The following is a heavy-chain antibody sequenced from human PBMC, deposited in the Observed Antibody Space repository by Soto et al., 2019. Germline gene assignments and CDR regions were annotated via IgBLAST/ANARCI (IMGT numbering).Heavy chain of an antibody. Sequence: SETLSLTCTVSGGSISSSSYYWGWIRQPPGKGLEWIGSIYYSGSTYYNPSLKSRVTISVDTSKNQFSLKLSSVTAADTAVYYCARTPDIVLISPLKAFDYWGQGTLVTVSS. CDR2: IYYSGST. V-gene: IGHV4-39*01. CDR3: ARTPDIVLISPLKAFDY. J-gene: IGHJ4*02. CDR1: GGSISSSSYY. D-gene: IGHD2-8*01.